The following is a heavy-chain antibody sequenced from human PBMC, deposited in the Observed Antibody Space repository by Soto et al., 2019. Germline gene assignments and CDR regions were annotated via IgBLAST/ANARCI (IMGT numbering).Heavy chain of an antibody. Sequence: GESLKISCKASGYSFTNYWISWVRQMPGKGLEWMGRIDPSDSYTNYSPSFQGHVTISADKSISTAYLQWSSLKASDTAMYYCASWYNTSWPNFDYWGQGTLVTVSS. V-gene: IGHV5-10-1*01. CDR2: IDPSDSYT. CDR1: GYSFTNYW. CDR3: ASWYNTSWPNFDY. J-gene: IGHJ4*02. D-gene: IGHD6-13*01.